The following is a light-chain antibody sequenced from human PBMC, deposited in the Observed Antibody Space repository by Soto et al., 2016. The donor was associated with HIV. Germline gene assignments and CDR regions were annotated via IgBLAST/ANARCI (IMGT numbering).Light chain of an antibody. CDR2: KTS. J-gene: IGKJ2*01. CDR3: QHAET. V-gene: IGKV1-5*03. CDR1: QSVSVW. Sequence: DIQMTQFPSTLSASIGDRVTITCRASQSVSVWLAWYQQKPGKAPNLLIFKTSNLESGVPSRFSGSGSGTEFTLTISSLLPDDSATYYCQHAETFGQGTKLEIK.